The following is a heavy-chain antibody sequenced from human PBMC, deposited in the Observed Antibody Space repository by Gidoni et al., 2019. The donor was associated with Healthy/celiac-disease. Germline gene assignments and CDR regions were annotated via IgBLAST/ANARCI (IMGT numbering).Heavy chain of an antibody. CDR3: ARMYYYDSSGYSSPFDY. Sequence: EVQLVESGGGLVKPGGSLRLSCAASGFTFSSYSMNWVRQAPGKGLEWVSSISSSSSYIYYADSVKGRFTISRDNAKNSLYLQMNSLRAEDTAVYYCARMYYYDSSGYSSPFDYWGQVTLVTVSS. CDR2: ISSSSSYI. CDR1: GFTFSSYS. J-gene: IGHJ4*02. V-gene: IGHV3-21*01. D-gene: IGHD3-22*01.